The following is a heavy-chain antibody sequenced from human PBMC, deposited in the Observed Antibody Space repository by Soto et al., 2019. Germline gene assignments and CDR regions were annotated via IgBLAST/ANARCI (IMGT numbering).Heavy chain of an antibody. D-gene: IGHD2-15*01. CDR2: ISGSGGST. J-gene: IGHJ4*02. CDR3: AKADCSGGSCAYYFDY. V-gene: IGHV3-23*01. CDR1: GFTFSSYA. Sequence: GGSLRLSCAASGFTFSSYAMSWVRQAPGKGLEWVSAISGSGGSTYYADSVKGRFTISRDNSKNTLYLQMNSLRAEDTAVYYCAKADCSGGSCAYYFDYWGQGTLVTVSS.